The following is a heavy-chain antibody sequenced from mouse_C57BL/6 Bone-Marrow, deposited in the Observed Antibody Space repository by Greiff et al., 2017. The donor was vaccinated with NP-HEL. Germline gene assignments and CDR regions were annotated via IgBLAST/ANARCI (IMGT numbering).Heavy chain of an antibody. CDR1: GYAFSSSW. CDR2: IYPGDGDT. Sequence: VQLQQSGPELVKPGASVKISCTASGYAFSSSWMNWVKQRPGKGLEWLGRIYPGDGDTNYNGKFKGKATLTADQSSSTADMQLSSLTSEDSAVYFCAIRGCAYWGQGTLVTVSA. V-gene: IGHV1-82*01. D-gene: IGHD1-1*01. CDR3: AIRGCAY. J-gene: IGHJ3*01.